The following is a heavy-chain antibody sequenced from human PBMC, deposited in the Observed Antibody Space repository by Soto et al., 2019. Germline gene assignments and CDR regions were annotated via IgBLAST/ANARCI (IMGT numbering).Heavy chain of an antibody. V-gene: IGHV3-74*01. J-gene: IGHJ6*03. D-gene: IGHD5-12*01. CDR2: IRGDGSSA. Sequence: EVQVVDSGGGLVQPGGSLRLSCAASGFTFSSHWMHWVRQAPGKGLVWVSRIRGDGSSASYADSVKGRFTISRDNAKNMLYLQMNSLRVEDTAVYYCARVALYSGYVDYYMDVWCKGTTVTVSS. CDR3: ARVALYSGYVDYYMDV. CDR1: GFTFSSHW.